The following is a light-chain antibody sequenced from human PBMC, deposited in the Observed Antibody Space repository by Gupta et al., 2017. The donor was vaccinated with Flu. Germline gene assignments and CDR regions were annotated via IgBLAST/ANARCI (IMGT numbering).Light chain of an antibody. V-gene: IGKV3-11*01. CDR3: QQRSNWPIT. J-gene: IGKJ5*01. CDR2: DAS. CDR1: QSVSSY. Sequence: DMVWTRSPATLSLSPGESAPLSGRASQSVSSYLAWYQQKPGQAPRLLIYDASNRATGIPDRFSGSGSGTDFTLTISSLEPEDFAVYYCQQRSNWPITFGQGTRLEIK.